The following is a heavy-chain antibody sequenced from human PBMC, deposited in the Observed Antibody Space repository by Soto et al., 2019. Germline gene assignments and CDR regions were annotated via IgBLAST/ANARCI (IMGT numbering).Heavy chain of an antibody. Sequence: ASLKFSWKASGYTFTIYGIIWVRQAPGQGLEWMGWISAYNGNTNYAQKLQGRVTMTTDTSTSTAYMELRSLRSDDTAVYYCARTRGYCSGGSCFGRDNNWFDPWGQGTLVTVSS. CDR2: ISAYNGNT. D-gene: IGHD2-15*01. V-gene: IGHV1-18*04. CDR1: GYTFTIYG. J-gene: IGHJ5*02. CDR3: ARTRGYCSGGSCFGRDNNWFDP.